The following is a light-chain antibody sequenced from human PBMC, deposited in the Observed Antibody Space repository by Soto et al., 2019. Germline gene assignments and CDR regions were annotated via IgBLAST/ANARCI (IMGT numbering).Light chain of an antibody. Sequence: EIVLTQSPATLSVSPGERATLSCRASQTVSSNLAWYQQKPGQAPRLLTHGASTRATGVPARFSGGGSGTEFTLTISSLQSEDFAVYYCQQYHNWPPQYTFGQGTKLQIK. V-gene: IGKV3-15*01. J-gene: IGKJ2*01. CDR1: QTVSSN. CDR3: QQYHNWPPQYT. CDR2: GAS.